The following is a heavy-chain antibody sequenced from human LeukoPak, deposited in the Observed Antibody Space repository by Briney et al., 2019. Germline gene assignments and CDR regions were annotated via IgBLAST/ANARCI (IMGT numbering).Heavy chain of an antibody. J-gene: IGHJ4*02. Sequence: SETLSLTCTVSSDSISNYYWNWIRQPPGKGLEWIGNIYYSGTTNYNPSLKSRVTISLDTSKNQFSLKLTSVTAADTAFYYCARQMGHDLTEFDSWGQGTLVTVSS. CDR1: SDSISNYY. V-gene: IGHV4-59*08. CDR3: ARQMGHDLTEFDS. D-gene: IGHD1-1*01. CDR2: IYYSGTT.